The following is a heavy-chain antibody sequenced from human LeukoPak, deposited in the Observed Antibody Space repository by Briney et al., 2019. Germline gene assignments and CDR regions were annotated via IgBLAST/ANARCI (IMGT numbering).Heavy chain of an antibody. Sequence: PSETLSLTCAVYGGSFSGYYWSWIRQPPGKGLEWIGEINHSGSTNYNPSLKSRVTISVDTSKNQFSLKLRSVTAADTAVYYCARGPIAAAGIVRGFDYWGQGTLVTVPS. D-gene: IGHD6-13*01. J-gene: IGHJ4*02. V-gene: IGHV4-34*01. CDR3: ARGPIAAAGIVRGFDY. CDR2: INHSGST. CDR1: GGSFSGYY.